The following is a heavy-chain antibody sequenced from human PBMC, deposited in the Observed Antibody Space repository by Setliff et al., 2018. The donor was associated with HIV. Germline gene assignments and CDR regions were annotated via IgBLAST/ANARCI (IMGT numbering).Heavy chain of an antibody. CDR2: IWYDGSNK. D-gene: IGHD6-13*01. CDR1: GGSFSSDG. Sequence: LSLTCAVYGGSFSSDGMHWVRQAQGKGLEWVAVIWYDGSNKYYADSVKGRFTISRDNSKNTLYLQMNSLRAEDTAVYYCAKDEGIAAAGSDYWGQGTLVTVSS. V-gene: IGHV3-33*06. CDR3: AKDEGIAAAGSDY. J-gene: IGHJ4*02.